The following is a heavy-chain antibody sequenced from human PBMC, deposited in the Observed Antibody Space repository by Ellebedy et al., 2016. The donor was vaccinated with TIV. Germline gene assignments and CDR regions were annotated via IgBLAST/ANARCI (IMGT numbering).Heavy chain of an antibody. CDR3: ASEGHDYGDLFDY. D-gene: IGHD4-17*01. CDR2: ISYDGSIK. Sequence: GESLKISCAASGFTFSSYAMHWVRQAPGKGLEWVAVISYDGSIKYYADSVKGRFTISRDNSKNTLYLQMNSLRAEDTAVYYCASEGHDYGDLFDYWGQGTLVTVSS. CDR1: GFTFSSYA. V-gene: IGHV3-30-3*01. J-gene: IGHJ4*02.